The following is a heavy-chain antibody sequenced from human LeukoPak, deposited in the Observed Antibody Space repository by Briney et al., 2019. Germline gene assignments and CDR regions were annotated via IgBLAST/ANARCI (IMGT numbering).Heavy chain of an antibody. Sequence: GGSLRLSCAASGFTFSTYGMSWVRQAPGKGLEWVSSISGSGASTYYADSVKGRFTISRDNSKNTLYLQMNSLRAEDTAVYYCARERGSDYWGQGTLVTVSS. D-gene: IGHD3-10*01. CDR3: ARERGSDY. CDR1: GFTFSTYG. V-gene: IGHV3-23*01. J-gene: IGHJ4*02. CDR2: ISGSGAST.